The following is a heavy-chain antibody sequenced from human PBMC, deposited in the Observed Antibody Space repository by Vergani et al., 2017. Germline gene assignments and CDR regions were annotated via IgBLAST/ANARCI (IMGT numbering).Heavy chain of an antibody. CDR2: ISGSGGST. V-gene: IGHV3-23*01. CDR3: AKFSNCSSTSCYGFDYYYYYMDV. D-gene: IGHD2-2*01. Sequence: EVQLLESGGGLVQPGGSLRLSCAASGFTFSSYAMSWVRQAPGKGLEWVSAISGSGGSTYYADSVKGRFTISRDNSKNTLYLQMNSLRAEDTAVYYCAKFSNCSSTSCYGFDYYYYYMDVWGKGP. CDR1: GFTFSSYA. J-gene: IGHJ6*03.